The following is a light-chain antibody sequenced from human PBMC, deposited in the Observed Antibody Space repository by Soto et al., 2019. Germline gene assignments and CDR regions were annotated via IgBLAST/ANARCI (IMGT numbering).Light chain of an antibody. CDR1: SSDVGSYNL. V-gene: IGLV2-23*02. CDR3: CSYAGSRYV. CDR2: EVS. Sequence: SVLTQPASVSGSPGQSITISCTGTSSDVGSYNLVPWYQQHPGKAPKLMIYEVSKRPSGVSNRFSGSKSGNTASLTISGLQAEDEADYYCCSYAGSRYVFGTGTKVTVL. J-gene: IGLJ1*01.